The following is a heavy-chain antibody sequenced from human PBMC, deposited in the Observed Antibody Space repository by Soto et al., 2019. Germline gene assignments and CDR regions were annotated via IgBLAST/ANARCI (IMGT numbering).Heavy chain of an antibody. CDR3: AASCVGCGGFNYYGMDV. D-gene: IGHD2-21*01. V-gene: IGHV4-31*03. Sequence: QVQLQESGPGLVKPSQTLSLTCTVSGGSISSGGYYWSWIRQHPGKGLEWIGYIYYSGSTYYNPSLKSRVTISVDTSKHQFSLKLSSVTAAHTAVYYCAASCVGCGGFNYYGMDVWGQGTTVTVSS. CDR1: GGSISSGGYY. CDR2: IYYSGST. J-gene: IGHJ6*02.